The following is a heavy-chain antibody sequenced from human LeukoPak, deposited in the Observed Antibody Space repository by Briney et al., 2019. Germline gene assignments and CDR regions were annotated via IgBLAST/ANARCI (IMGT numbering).Heavy chain of an antibody. CDR2: ISTYNGNT. J-gene: IGHJ4*02. CDR1: GYIFTSYG. CDR3: ARVGYTSGCDH. D-gene: IGHD3-3*01. Sequence: ASVKVSCKASGYIFTSYGIGWVRQAPGQGLELMGWISTYNGNTNYVQRLQGRVTMTTDTPTNTVHMELRSLRSDDAAVYYCARVGYTSGCDHWGQGTLVTVSS. V-gene: IGHV1-18*01.